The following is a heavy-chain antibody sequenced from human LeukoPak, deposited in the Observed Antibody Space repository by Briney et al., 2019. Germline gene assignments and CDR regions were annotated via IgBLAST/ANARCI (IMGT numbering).Heavy chain of an antibody. CDR2: INSDGSST. V-gene: IGHV3-74*01. J-gene: IGHJ4*02. CDR1: GFTFSSYW. D-gene: IGHD6-6*01. CDR3: ARRGSSIAHFDY. Sequence: GGSLRLSCAASGFTFSSYWMHWVRQTPGKGLVWVSRINSDGSSTSYADSVKGRFTISRDNAKNTLYLQMNSLRAEDTAVYYCARRGSSIAHFDYWGQGTLVTVSS.